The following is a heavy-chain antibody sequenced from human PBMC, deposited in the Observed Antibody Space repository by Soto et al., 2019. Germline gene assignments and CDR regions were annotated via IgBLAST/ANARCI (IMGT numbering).Heavy chain of an antibody. CDR1: GFTFDDYA. D-gene: IGHD3-10*01. CDR3: AKGVLGVGGYFDY. Sequence: GGSLRLSCAASGFTFDDYAMHWVRQAPGKGLEWVSGISWNSGSIGYADSVKGRFTISRDNAKNSLYLQMNSLRAEDTALYYCAKGVLGVGGYFDYWGQGTLVTVSS. CDR2: ISWNSGSI. J-gene: IGHJ4*02. V-gene: IGHV3-9*01.